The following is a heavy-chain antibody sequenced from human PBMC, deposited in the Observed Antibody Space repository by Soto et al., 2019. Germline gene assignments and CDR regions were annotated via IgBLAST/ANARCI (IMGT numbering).Heavy chain of an antibody. CDR3: ARGPGGPDGPGDY. J-gene: IGHJ4*02. D-gene: IGHD2-15*01. CDR1: GYTFTSYA. V-gene: IGHV1-3*01. Sequence: QVQLVQSGAEVKKPGASVKVSCKASGYTFTSYAMHWVRQAPGQRLEWMGWINAGNGNTKYSQKLQGRVTITRDTSASTAYMEQSSLRSEDTAVYYCARGPGGPDGPGDYWGQGTLVTVSS. CDR2: INAGNGNT.